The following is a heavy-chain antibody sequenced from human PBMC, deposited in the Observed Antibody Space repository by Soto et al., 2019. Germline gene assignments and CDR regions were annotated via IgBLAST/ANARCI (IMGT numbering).Heavy chain of an antibody. D-gene: IGHD3-10*01. Sequence: GGSLRLSCAASGFSFSSYGMHWVRQAPGKGLEWVAVISYDGSNKYYADSVKGRFTISRDNSKNTLYLQMNSLRAEDTAVYYCVTRIWFGTKGEAFDIWGQGTMVTVSS. V-gene: IGHV3-30*03. CDR1: GFSFSSYG. J-gene: IGHJ3*02. CDR3: VTRIWFGTKGEAFDI. CDR2: ISYDGSNK.